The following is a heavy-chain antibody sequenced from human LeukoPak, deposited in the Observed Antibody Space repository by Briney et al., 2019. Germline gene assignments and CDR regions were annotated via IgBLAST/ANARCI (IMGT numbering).Heavy chain of an antibody. D-gene: IGHD4-17*01. CDR3: AREDHDYGDFSFFDY. CDR2: IYYSGSI. Sequence: SETLSLTCTVSGGSMSSYYWSWLRQPPGKGLECIGYIYYSGSINYNPSLKSRVTISVDTSKNQFSLTLRSVTAADTAVYYCAREDHDYGDFSFFDYWGQGTLVTVSS. CDR1: GGSMSSYY. J-gene: IGHJ4*02. V-gene: IGHV4-59*01.